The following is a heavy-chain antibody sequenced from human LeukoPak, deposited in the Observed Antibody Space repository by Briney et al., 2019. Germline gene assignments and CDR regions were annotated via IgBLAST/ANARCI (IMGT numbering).Heavy chain of an antibody. CDR2: ISSSSSYI. CDR1: GFIFSSYS. D-gene: IGHD6-19*01. J-gene: IGHJ5*02. V-gene: IGHV3-21*04. Sequence: GWSLRLSCAASGFIFSSYSINWVRQAPGKGLEWDSSISSSSSYIYYADSVKGRFTISRDNAKNSLYLQMNSLRAEDTAVYYCARDLRRGVAGPHSWFDPWGQGTLVTVSS. CDR3: ARDLRRGVAGPHSWFDP.